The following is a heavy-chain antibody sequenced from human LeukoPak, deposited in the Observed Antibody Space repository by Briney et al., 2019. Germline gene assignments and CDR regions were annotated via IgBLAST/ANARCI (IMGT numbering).Heavy chain of an antibody. Sequence: GGSLRLSCAASGFTFSSYGMHWVRQAPGKGLEWAAFIRYDGSNKYYADSVKGRFTISRDNSKNTLYLQMNSLRAEDTAVYYCAKDHYGDYEEGLFDYWGQGTLVTVSS. CDR3: AKDHYGDYEEGLFDY. V-gene: IGHV3-30*02. CDR1: GFTFSSYG. D-gene: IGHD4-17*01. J-gene: IGHJ4*02. CDR2: IRYDGSNK.